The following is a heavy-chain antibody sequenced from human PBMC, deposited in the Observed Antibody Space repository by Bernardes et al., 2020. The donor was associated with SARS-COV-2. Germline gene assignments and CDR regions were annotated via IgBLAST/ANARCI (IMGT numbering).Heavy chain of an antibody. CDR1: GGSISSGGYS. CDR3: ARERHAGSGSLHFDP. CDR2: IYHSGST. D-gene: IGHD3-10*01. V-gene: IGHV4-30-2*01. J-gene: IGHJ5*02. Sequence: SETLSLTCAVSGGSISSGGYSWSWIRQPPGKGLEWIGYIYHSGSTYYNPSLKSRVTISVDRSKNQFSLKLSSVTAADTAVYYCARERHAGSGSLHFDPWGQGTLVTVSS.